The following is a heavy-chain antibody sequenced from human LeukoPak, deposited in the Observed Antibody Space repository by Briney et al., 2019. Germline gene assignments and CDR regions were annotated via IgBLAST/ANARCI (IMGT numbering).Heavy chain of an antibody. CDR3: ARDLGYCSSTSCYFNWFDP. CDR1: GYTFTGYY. V-gene: IGHV1-2*02. J-gene: IGHJ5*02. Sequence: ASVKVSCKASGYTFTGYYMHWVRQAPGQGLERMGWINPNSGGTNYAQKFQGRVTMTRDTSISTAYMELSRLRSDDTAVYYCARDLGYCSSTSCYFNWFDPWGQGTLVTVSS. D-gene: IGHD2-2*01. CDR2: INPNSGGT.